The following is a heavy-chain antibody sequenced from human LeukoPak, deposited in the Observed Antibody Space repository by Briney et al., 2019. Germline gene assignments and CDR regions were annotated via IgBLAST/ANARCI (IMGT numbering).Heavy chain of an antibody. J-gene: IGHJ6*02. D-gene: IGHD3-3*01. V-gene: IGHV3-9*01. CDR1: GFTFDDYA. Sequence: PGGSLRLSCAASGFTFDDYAMHWVRQAPGKGLEWVSGISWNSGSIGYADSVKGRFTISRDNAKNSLYLQMNSLRAEDTALYYCAKDIWPSFYDFLYYYGMDVWGQGTTVTVSS. CDR2: ISWNSGSI. CDR3: AKDIWPSFYDFLYYYGMDV.